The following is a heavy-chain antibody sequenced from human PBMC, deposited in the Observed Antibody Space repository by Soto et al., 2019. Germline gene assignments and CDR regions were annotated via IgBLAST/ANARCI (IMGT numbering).Heavy chain of an antibody. D-gene: IGHD4-17*01. CDR1: GGSISSGGYS. CDR3: ARAHYGDYGYGMDV. CDR2: IYDSGTT. J-gene: IGHJ6*02. V-gene: IGHV4-30-2*01. Sequence: TLSLTGAGSGGSISSGGYSWTWIRQPPGKGLEWIGYIYDSGTTYYNPSLKSRVTISVDRSKNQFSLKLSSVTAADTAVYYCARAHYGDYGYGMDVWGQGTTVTVSS.